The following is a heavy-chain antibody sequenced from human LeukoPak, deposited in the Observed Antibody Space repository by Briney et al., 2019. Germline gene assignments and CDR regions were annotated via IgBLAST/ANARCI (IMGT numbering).Heavy chain of an antibody. Sequence: SETLSLTCTVSGGPISSTTYYWGWIRQPPGKGLEWIGSIYYSGSTYYNSSLKSRVTISVDTSKNQFSLKLSSVTAADTAVYYCARGNRLITMIVVVKGFDPWGQGTLVTVSS. CDR2: IYYSGST. V-gene: IGHV4-39*01. D-gene: IGHD3-22*01. CDR3: ARGNRLITMIVVVKGFDP. CDR1: GGPISSTTYY. J-gene: IGHJ5*02.